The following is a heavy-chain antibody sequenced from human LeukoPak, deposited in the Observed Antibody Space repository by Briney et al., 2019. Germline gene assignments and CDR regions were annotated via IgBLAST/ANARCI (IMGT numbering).Heavy chain of an antibody. V-gene: IGHV1-2*02. D-gene: IGHD3-16*02. Sequence: GASVKVSCKASGYTFTGYYMHWVRQAPGQGLEWMGWINPNSGGTNYAQKFQGRVTMTRDTSISTAYMELSRLRSDDSAVYYCARARRIMITFGGVIVIPYFDYWGQGTLVTVSS. J-gene: IGHJ4*02. CDR3: ARARRIMITFGGVIVIPYFDY. CDR1: GYTFTGYY. CDR2: INPNSGGT.